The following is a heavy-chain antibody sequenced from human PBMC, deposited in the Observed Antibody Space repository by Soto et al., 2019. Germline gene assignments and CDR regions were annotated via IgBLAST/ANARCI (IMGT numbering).Heavy chain of an antibody. D-gene: IGHD3-9*01. V-gene: IGHV1-69*13. CDR2: IIPIFGTA. Sequence: VKVSFKASGDTFISYAISWVRQAPGQGLEWMGGIIPIFGTANYAQKFQGRVTITADESTSTAYMELSSLRSEDTAVYYCARGYFDWSRVGMDVWGQGTTVTVSS. CDR3: ARGYFDWSRVGMDV. CDR1: GDTFISYA. J-gene: IGHJ6*02.